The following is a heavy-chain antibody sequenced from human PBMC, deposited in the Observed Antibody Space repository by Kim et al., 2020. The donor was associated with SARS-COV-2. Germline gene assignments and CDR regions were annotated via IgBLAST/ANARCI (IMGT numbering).Heavy chain of an antibody. V-gene: IGHV4-39*01. Sequence: SETLSLTCTVSGGSISSSSYYWGWIRQPPGKGLEWIGSIYYSGSTYYNPSLKSRVTISVDTSKNQFSLKLSSVTAADTAVYYCAGHPETGLDPYWGGDCYSRTRFWFDPWGKSTMVTVSA. CDR3: AGHPETGLDPYWGGDCYSRTRFWFDP. J-gene: IGHJ5*02. CDR2: IYYSGST. CDR1: GGSISSSSYY. D-gene: IGHD2-21*01.